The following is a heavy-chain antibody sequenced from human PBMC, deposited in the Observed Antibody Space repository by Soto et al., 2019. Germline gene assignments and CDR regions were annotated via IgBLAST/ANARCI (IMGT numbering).Heavy chain of an antibody. CDR3: VGQSRESPSDY. CDR1: GFSFSISP. J-gene: IGHJ4*02. CDR2: ISYDGTNK. V-gene: IGHV3-30-3*01. Sequence: PGGSLRLSCAASGFSFSISPMHWVRQAPGKGPEWVALISYDGTNKFYADSVKGRFTISRDSVKNLVYLHMNALRVDDTAVYYCVGQSRESPSDYWGQGTLVTVSS.